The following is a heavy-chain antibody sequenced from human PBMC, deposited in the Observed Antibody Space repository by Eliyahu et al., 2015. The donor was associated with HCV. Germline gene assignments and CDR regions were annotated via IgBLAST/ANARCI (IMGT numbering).Heavy chain of an antibody. CDR2: INPTSGNT. J-gene: IGHJ6*02. Sequence: QVQLVQSGAEVKKPGASVRVSCKASGXTFTDYYIHWVRQAPGQGXQWMXWINPTSGNTNYXEKXQGXVTMTRDTSISTAYMEVGRLRSDDTAVYYCARDGCSGGSCSPNYYYGMDVWGQGTTVTVSS. V-gene: IGHV1-2*02. CDR1: GXTFTDYY. D-gene: IGHD2-15*01. CDR3: ARDGCSGGSCSPNYYYGMDV.